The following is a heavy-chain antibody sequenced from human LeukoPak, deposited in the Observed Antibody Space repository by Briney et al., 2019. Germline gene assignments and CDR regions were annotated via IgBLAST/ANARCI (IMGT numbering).Heavy chain of an antibody. D-gene: IGHD6-19*01. CDR2: INHSGST. Sequence: SETLSLNCAVSGDSINYSRYYWSWIRQPPGKGLEWIGEINHSGSTNYNPSLKSRVTISVDTSKNQFSLKLSSVTAADTAVYYCAYSSGWYRPDAFDIWGQGTMVTVSS. CDR1: GDSINYSRYY. V-gene: IGHV4-34*01. J-gene: IGHJ3*02. CDR3: AYSSGWYRPDAFDI.